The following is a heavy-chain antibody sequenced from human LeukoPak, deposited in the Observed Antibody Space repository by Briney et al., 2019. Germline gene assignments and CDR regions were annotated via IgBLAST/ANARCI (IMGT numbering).Heavy chain of an antibody. CDR2: ISYDGSNK. V-gene: IGHV3-30*01. D-gene: IGHD3-3*01. J-gene: IGHJ4*02. Sequence: GRSLRLSCAASGFTFSSYAMHRVRQAPGKGLEWVAVISYDGSNKYYADSVKGRFTISRDNSKNTLYLQMNSLRAEDTAVYYCARAEENFWSGRAPGFDYWGQGTLVTVSS. CDR1: GFTFSSYA. CDR3: ARAEENFWSGRAPGFDY.